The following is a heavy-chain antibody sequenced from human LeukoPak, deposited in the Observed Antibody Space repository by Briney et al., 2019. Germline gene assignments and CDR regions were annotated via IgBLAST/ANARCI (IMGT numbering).Heavy chain of an antibody. Sequence: AGGSLRLSCAASGFTFSTYAMSWVRQAPGKGLEWVSAVRGSGSDTYYANSVKGWFTISRDNSKNTLYLQMNSLRAEDTAIYYCAKTSRGNSGYDSPFDYWGQGTLVTVSS. CDR1: GFTFSTYA. J-gene: IGHJ4*02. V-gene: IGHV3-23*01. D-gene: IGHD5-12*01. CDR3: AKTSRGNSGYDSPFDY. CDR2: VRGSGSDT.